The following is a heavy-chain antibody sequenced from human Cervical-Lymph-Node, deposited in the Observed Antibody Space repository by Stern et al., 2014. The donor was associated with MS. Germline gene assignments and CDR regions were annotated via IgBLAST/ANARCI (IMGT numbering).Heavy chain of an antibody. V-gene: IGHV5-51*01. CDR2: ILPGGSDI. J-gene: IGHJ4*02. CDR1: GYTFTSYW. Sequence: EVQLVESGPEVKRPGGSLKISCQASGYTFTSYWIGWVRQMPGKGLEWSAFILPGGSDISSSPSFKGKVTISADKSSSTADLQGNNLKASDTAIYYCARQRYFDYWGQGTLVTVSS. CDR3: ARQRYFDY.